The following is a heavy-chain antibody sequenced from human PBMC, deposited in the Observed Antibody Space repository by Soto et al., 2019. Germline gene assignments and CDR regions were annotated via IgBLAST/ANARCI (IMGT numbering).Heavy chain of an antibody. CDR3: AKDNLVRAALIDY. J-gene: IGHJ4*02. Sequence: GSLRLSCAASGFTFSSYGMHWVRQAPGKGLEWVAVISYDGSNKYYADSVKGRFTISRDNSKNTLYLQMNSLRAEDTAVYYCAKDNLVRAALIDYWGQGTLVTVSS. V-gene: IGHV3-30*18. CDR1: GFTFSSYG. D-gene: IGHD2-15*01. CDR2: ISYDGSNK.